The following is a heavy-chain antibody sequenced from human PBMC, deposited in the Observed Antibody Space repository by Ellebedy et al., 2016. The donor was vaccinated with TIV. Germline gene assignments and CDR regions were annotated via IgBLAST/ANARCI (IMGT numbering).Heavy chain of an antibody. D-gene: IGHD1-26*01. V-gene: IGHV6-1*01. Sequence: SETLSLXXAISGDIVSSNSAAWNWIRQSPSRGLEWLGRTYYRSKWYNDYAVSVKSRITINPDTSKNQFSLQLNSVTPEDTAVYYCARDRESVGATVYYGMDVWGQGTTVTVSS. CDR2: TYYRSKWYN. CDR3: ARDRESVGATVYYGMDV. J-gene: IGHJ6*02. CDR1: GDIVSSNSAA.